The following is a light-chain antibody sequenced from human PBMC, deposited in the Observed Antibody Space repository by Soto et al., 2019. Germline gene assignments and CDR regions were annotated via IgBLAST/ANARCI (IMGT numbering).Light chain of an antibody. J-gene: IGLJ2*01. CDR2: DVT. CDR1: SADVGGYDF. V-gene: IGLV2-11*01. CDR3: CSFAGSHVA. Sequence: QSVLTQPRSVSGSPGQSVTFSCTGTSADVGGYDFVSWYQQLPGKAPKLMIYDVTKRPSGVPDRFSGSKSGNTASLTISRLQAEDEADYYCCSFAGSHVAFGGGTKLTVL.